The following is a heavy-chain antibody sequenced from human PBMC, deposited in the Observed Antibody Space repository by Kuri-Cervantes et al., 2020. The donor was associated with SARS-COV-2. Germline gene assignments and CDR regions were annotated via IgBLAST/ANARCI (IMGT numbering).Heavy chain of an antibody. Sequence: SQTLSLTCAVFGGSFSGYYWSWIRQSPGKGLEWIGKINHSGSTNYNPSLSSRVTISVDMSKNQFPLRLSSVTAADTAMYYCARGREGVVPATILGLGYFLYFSMDVWGKGTSVTVYS. CDR3: ARGREGVVPATILGLGYFLYFSMDV. CDR2: INHSGST. J-gene: IGHJ6*03. CDR1: GGSFSGYY. V-gene: IGHV4-34*01. D-gene: IGHD2-2*01.